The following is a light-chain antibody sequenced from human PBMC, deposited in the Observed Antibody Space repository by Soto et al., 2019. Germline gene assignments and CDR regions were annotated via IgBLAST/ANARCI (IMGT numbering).Light chain of an antibody. CDR2: GAS. J-gene: IGKJ5*01. CDR1: QSVSSN. CDR3: QQRSQWPPMT. V-gene: IGKV3-15*01. Sequence: EIVMTQSPATLSVSPGERATLSCRASQSVSSNLAWYQQKPGQAPRLLIHGASTRATGIPARFSGSGSGTDFSLTISSLEPEDVAVYYCQQRSQWPPMTFGQGTRLENK.